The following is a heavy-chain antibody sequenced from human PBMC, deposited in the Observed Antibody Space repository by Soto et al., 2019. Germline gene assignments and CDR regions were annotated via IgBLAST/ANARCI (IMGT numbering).Heavy chain of an antibody. CDR2: IRGSGGDT. D-gene: IGHD6-13*01. J-gene: IGHJ4*02. V-gene: IGHV3-23*01. Sequence: GGSLRLSCAASGFTCSFFAMNWVRQAPGKGLEWVSSIRGSGGDTYYADSVKGRFTISRDNSKNTLYLQMNSLRVEDTAVYYCARRGPGTYFDYWGQGTLVTVSS. CDR3: ARRGPGTYFDY. CDR1: GFTCSFFA.